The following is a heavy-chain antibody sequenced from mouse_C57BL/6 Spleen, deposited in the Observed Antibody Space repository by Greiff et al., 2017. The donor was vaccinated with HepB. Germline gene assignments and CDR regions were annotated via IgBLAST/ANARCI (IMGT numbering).Heavy chain of an antibody. CDR2: IRNKANGYTT. Sequence: EVKLMESGGGLVQPGGSLSLSCAASGFTFTDYYMSWVRQPPGKALEWLGFIRNKANGYTTEYSASVKGRFTISRDNSQSILYLQMNALRAEDSATYYCARYNELLYFDVWGTGTTVTVSS. CDR1: GFTFTDYY. J-gene: IGHJ1*03. V-gene: IGHV7-3*01. CDR3: ARYNELLYFDV.